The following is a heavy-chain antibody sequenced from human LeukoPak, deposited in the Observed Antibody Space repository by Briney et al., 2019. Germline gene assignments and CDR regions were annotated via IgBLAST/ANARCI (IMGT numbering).Heavy chain of an antibody. V-gene: IGHV3-23*01. D-gene: IGHD1-26*01. CDR2: ITIGGTT. CDR1: GFTFTNYA. J-gene: IGHJ4*02. Sequence: GGSLRLSCAASGFTFTNYAMTWVRQAPGKGLEWVSTITIGGTTYHADSVKGRFTISRDNSKNTLYLQMNSLRPEDTAVYSCAKDSRPGSPRAFASWGQGTLVIVSS. CDR3: AKDSRPGSPRAFAS.